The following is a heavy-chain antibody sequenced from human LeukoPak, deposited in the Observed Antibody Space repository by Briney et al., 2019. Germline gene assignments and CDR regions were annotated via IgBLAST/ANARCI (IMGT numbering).Heavy chain of an antibody. Sequence: GASVKVSCKASGYTFTSYYMHWVRQAPGQGLEWMGGILPIFGTAIYAQKFQGRVTVTADEPTSTAYMELSSLRSEDTAVYYCARAEDQGRYFDWLPGFASWGQGTLVAVSS. CDR1: GYTFTSYY. D-gene: IGHD3-9*01. CDR2: ILPIFGTA. CDR3: ARAEDQGRYFDWLPGFAS. V-gene: IGHV1-69*13. J-gene: IGHJ5*01.